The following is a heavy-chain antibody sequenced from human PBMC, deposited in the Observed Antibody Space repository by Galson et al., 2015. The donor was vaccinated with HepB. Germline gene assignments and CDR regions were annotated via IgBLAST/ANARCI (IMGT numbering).Heavy chain of an antibody. V-gene: IGHV1-69*06. CDR2: IIPIFGTA. J-gene: IGHJ6*02. Sequence: SVKVSCKASGGTFSSYAISWVRLAPGQGLEWMGGIIPIFGTANYAQKFQGRVTITADKSTSTAYMELSSLRSEDTAVYYCARGLNYDFWSGYPLYYYYGMDVWGQGTTVTVSS. CDR1: GGTFSSYA. CDR3: ARGLNYDFWSGYPLYYYYGMDV. D-gene: IGHD3-3*01.